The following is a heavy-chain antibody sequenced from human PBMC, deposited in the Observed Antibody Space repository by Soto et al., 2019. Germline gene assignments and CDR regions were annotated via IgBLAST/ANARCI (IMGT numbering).Heavy chain of an antibody. J-gene: IGHJ5*02. CDR1: GGSISSSSYY. D-gene: IGHD3-10*01. Sequence: SETLPLTCTVSGGSISSSSYYWGWIRQPPGKGLEWIGSIYYSGSTYYNPSLKSRVTISVDTSKNQFSLKLSSVTAADTAVFYGARHFRGADWFAPWGQGTRVPVSS. V-gene: IGHV4-39*01. CDR2: IYYSGST. CDR3: ARHFRGADWFAP.